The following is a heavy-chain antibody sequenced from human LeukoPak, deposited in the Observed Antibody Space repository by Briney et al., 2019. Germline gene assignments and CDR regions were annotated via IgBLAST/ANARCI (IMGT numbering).Heavy chain of an antibody. V-gene: IGHV6-1*01. CDR2: TYYRSKWYF. J-gene: IGHJ6*02. CDR3: ARLYPVGNYFSGVDV. CDR1: GDSVSSTSSA. Sequence: SQTLSLTCAISGDSVSSTSSAWNWIRQSPSGGLEWLGRTYYRSKWYFEYAVSVKSRITINPDTSKNQFSLRLNSVTPGDTAVYYCARLYPVGNYFSGVDVWGQGTTVTVSS. D-gene: IGHD1-26*01.